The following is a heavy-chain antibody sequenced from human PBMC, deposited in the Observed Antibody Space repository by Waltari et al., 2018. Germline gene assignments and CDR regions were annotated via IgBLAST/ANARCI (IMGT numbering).Heavy chain of an antibody. V-gene: IGHV4-30-2*01. CDR2: IYHSGST. J-gene: IGHJ5*02. CDR3: ARVGYCSSTSCYTGWFDP. CDR1: GGSISSGGYS. D-gene: IGHD2-2*02. Sequence: QLQLQESGSGLVKPSQTLSLTCAVSGGSISSGGYSWSWIRQPPGKGLEWIGYIYHSGSTYYTPSLKSRVTIAVDRSKNQFSLKLSSVTAADTAVYYCARVGYCSSTSCYTGWFDPWGQGTLVTVSS.